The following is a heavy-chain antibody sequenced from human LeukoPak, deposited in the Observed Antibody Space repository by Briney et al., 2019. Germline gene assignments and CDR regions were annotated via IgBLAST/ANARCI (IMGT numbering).Heavy chain of an antibody. CDR2: IYTSGST. CDR1: GASISGYY. V-gene: IGHV4-4*07. J-gene: IGHJ6*03. D-gene: IGHD3-10*01. Sequence: SETLSLTCTVSGASISGYYWSWIRQPAGKGLEWIGRIYTSGSTNYNPSLKSRVTMSVDTSKNQFSLKLSSVTAADTAVYYCARVVGVLWLDYMDVWGKGTTVTISS. CDR3: ARVVGVLWLDYMDV.